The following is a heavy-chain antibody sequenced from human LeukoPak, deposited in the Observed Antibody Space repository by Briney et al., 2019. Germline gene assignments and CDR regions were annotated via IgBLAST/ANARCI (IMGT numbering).Heavy chain of an antibody. V-gene: IGHV3-21*01. D-gene: IGHD2-2*01. CDR2: ISSSSSYI. CDR1: GFTFSSYN. Sequence: PGGSLRLSCAASGFTFSSYNMNWVRQAPGKGLEWVSSISSSSSYIYYADSVKGRFTLSRDNAKNSLYLQMNSLRAEGTAAYYCARGGYQLLSFPDYWGQGTLVTVSS. J-gene: IGHJ4*02. CDR3: ARGGYQLLSFPDY.